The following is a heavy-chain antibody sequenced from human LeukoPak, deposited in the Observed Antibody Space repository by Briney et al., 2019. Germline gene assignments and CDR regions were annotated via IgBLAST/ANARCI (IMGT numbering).Heavy chain of an antibody. V-gene: IGHV4-34*01. CDR2: INHSGST. J-gene: IGHJ4*02. D-gene: IGHD2-15*01. CDR1: GGSFSGYC. Sequence: SETLSLTCAVYGGSFSGYCWSWIRQPPGKGLEWIGEINHSGSTNYNPSLKSRVTISVDTSKNQFSLKLSSVTAADTAVYYCARAREDIVVVVAAVLDYWGQGTLVTVSS. CDR3: ARAREDIVVVVAAVLDY.